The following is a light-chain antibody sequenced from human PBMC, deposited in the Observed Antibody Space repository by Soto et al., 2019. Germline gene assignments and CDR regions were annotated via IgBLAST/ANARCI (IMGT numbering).Light chain of an antibody. CDR2: EIS. V-gene: IGLV2-23*02. J-gene: IGLJ2*01. CDR1: SSDVGSYNL. Sequence: QSALTQSASVSGSPGQSITISCTGTSSDVGSYNLVSWYQQHPGKAPKLMIYEISKRPSGVSNRFSGSKSGNTASLTISGLHAEDEGDYYCCSYAGSSTVVFGGGTKLTVL. CDR3: CSYAGSSTVV.